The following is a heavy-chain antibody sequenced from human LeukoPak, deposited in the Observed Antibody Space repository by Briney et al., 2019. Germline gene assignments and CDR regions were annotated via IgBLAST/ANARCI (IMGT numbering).Heavy chain of an antibody. D-gene: IGHD3-10*01. Sequence: GGSLRLSCAASGFRFSEYSMNWVRQAPGKGLEWISYISSGSSTIFYADSVRGRFTISRDNAKDSLYLQMNRLRDYDTAVYYCARDWGSLYYLDYWGQGTLVTVSS. CDR1: GFRFSEYS. V-gene: IGHV3-48*02. J-gene: IGHJ4*02. CDR3: ARDWGSLYYLDY. CDR2: ISSGSSTI.